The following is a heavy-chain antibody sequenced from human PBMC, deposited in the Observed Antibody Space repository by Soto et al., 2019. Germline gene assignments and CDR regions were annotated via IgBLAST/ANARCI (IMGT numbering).Heavy chain of an antibody. V-gene: IGHV3-30-3*01. Sequence: QVQLVESGGGVVQPGRSLRLSCAASGFTFSSYAMHWVRQAPGKGLDWVAVISYDGSNKYYADSVKGRFTISRDNSKNTLYLQMNSLRAEDTAVYYCARDFVIVGATRGSDWGHGTLVTVSS. CDR2: ISYDGSNK. D-gene: IGHD1-26*01. CDR1: GFTFSSYA. J-gene: IGHJ4*01. CDR3: ARDFVIVGATRGSD.